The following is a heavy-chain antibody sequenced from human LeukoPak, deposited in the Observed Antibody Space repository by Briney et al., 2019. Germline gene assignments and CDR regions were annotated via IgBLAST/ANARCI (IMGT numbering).Heavy chain of an antibody. J-gene: IGHJ4*02. Sequence: SVKVSCKASGGTFSNYAINWVRQAPGPGLEWMGGIIPLFGTANYAQKFQGRVTITADESTSTVYMGLNSLKSEDTAVYYCARHAQFPGIAAAAGVNDYWGQGTLVTVSS. D-gene: IGHD6-13*01. CDR2: IIPLFGTA. CDR3: ARHAQFPGIAAAAGVNDY. V-gene: IGHV1-69*13. CDR1: GGTFSNYA.